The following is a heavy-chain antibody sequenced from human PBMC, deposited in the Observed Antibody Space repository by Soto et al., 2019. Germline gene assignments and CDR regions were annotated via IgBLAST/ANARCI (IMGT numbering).Heavy chain of an antibody. Sequence: QVQLVQSGAEVKKPGASVKVSCKASGYTFTSYGITWVRQAPGQGLEWLGWINGNNGNTNYAQKLQGRVTMTTDTSTSTADMELRSLRSDDTAVYYCARMGDVPYYYYGMDVWGQGTTVTVSS. CDR3: ARMGDVPYYYYGMDV. V-gene: IGHV1-18*01. CDR2: INGNNGNT. CDR1: GYTFTSYG. J-gene: IGHJ6*02. D-gene: IGHD3-16*01.